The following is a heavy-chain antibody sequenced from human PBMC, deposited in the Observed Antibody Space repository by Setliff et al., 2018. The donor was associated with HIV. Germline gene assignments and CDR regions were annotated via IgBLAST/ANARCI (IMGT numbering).Heavy chain of an antibody. CDR3: AREVPSNTGSYYKQY. Sequence: ASVKVSCKASGYTFSSYGISWVRQTPGQGLEWMGWISAASGKKYYAPKVHDRITLTMDMSTTTAHLQLRSLGSDDTAVYFCAREVPSNTGSYYKQYWGQGTLVTVSS. CDR2: ISAASGKK. J-gene: IGHJ4*02. V-gene: IGHV1-18*01. D-gene: IGHD3-10*01. CDR1: GYTFSSYG.